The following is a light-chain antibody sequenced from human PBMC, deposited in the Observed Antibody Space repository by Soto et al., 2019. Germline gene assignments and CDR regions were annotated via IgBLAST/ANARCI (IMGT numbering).Light chain of an antibody. CDR1: QSINGW. V-gene: IGKV1-5*01. Sequence: DIQMTQSPSSLSASVGDRVIITCRASQSINGWLAWYQQKPGKAPKLLIYDASSLHSGVPSRFTGSGFGTEFTLTISSLQPEDFATYYCQQYHRYSRTFGQGTKVDIK. J-gene: IGKJ1*01. CDR2: DAS. CDR3: QQYHRYSRT.